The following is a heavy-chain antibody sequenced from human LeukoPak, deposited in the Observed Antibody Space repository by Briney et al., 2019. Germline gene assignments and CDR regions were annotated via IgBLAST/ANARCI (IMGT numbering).Heavy chain of an antibody. CDR2: ISYDGSNK. CDR3: AKEGFDI. CDR1: GFTFSSYG. J-gene: IGHJ3*02. V-gene: IGHV3-30*18. Sequence: GGSLRLSCAASGFTFSSYGMHWVRQAPGKGLEWVAVISYDGSNKYYADSVKGRFTISRDNSKNALYLKMNSLRAENTVVYYCAKEGFDIWGQGTMVTVSS.